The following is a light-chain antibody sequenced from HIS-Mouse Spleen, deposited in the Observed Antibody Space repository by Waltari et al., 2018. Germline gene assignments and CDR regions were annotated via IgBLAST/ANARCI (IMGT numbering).Light chain of an antibody. CDR3: SSYAGSTWV. V-gene: IGLV2-8*01. CDR1: SSDGGGYNY. Sequence: QSALTQPPSASGAPGQPVTISCTGTSSDGGGYNYVSWYQQHPGKAPKLMIYEVSKRPSGVPDRFSGSKSGNTASLTVSGLQAEDEADYYCSSYAGSTWVFGTGTKVTVL. CDR2: EVS. J-gene: IGLJ1*01.